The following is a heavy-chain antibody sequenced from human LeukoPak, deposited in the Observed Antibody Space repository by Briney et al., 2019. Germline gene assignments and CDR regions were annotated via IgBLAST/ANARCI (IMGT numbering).Heavy chain of an antibody. CDR2: INSDGSST. Sequence: GGSLRLSCAASGFTFSSYWMHWVRQAPGKGLVWVSRINSDGSSTSYADSVKGRFTISRDNSKNTLYLQMNSLRAEDTAVYYCAKEGGQLVGNWFDPWGQGTLVTVSS. V-gene: IGHV3-74*01. D-gene: IGHD6-6*01. CDR1: GFTFSSYW. J-gene: IGHJ5*02. CDR3: AKEGGQLVGNWFDP.